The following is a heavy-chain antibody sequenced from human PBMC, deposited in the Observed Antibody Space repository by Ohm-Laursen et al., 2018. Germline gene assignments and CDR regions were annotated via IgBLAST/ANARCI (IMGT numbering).Heavy chain of an antibody. Sequence: SLRLSCAASGFTFSSYGMNWVRQAPGRGLEWVSTIRASGSSTYYADSVKGRFTISRDNSKNTLYLQMNSLRAEDTAVYYCAKDLTYGVSDYWGQGTLVTVSS. CDR3: AKDLTYGVSDY. CDR2: IRASGSST. CDR1: GFTFSSYG. V-gene: IGHV3-23*01. D-gene: IGHD4-17*01. J-gene: IGHJ4*02.